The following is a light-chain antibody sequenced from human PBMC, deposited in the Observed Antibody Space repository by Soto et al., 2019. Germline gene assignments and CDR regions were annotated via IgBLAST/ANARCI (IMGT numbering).Light chain of an antibody. CDR2: DAS. V-gene: IGKV1-39*01. CDR3: QQSYSTPPT. J-gene: IGKJ4*01. Sequence: IQMTQSPSCLSXSVGDRVLPTRRERQSIIAYINWYQQKQGKAPKLXLYDASSLQRGVPSRFIGSGSGTDFTLTISSRQPEDFATYYCQQSYSTPPTFGGGTKVDIK. CDR1: QSIIAY.